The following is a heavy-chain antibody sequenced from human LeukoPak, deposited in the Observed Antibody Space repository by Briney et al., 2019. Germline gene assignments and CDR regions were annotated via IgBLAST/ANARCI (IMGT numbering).Heavy chain of an antibody. CDR2: IYYSGST. Sequence: PSETLSLTCTVSGGSISSYYWSWIRQPPGKGLEWIGYIYYSGSTNYNPSLKSRVTISVDTSKNQFSLKLSSVTAADTAVYYCARGEYSSSSFSFDNWGQGTLVTVSS. CDR1: GGSISSYY. V-gene: IGHV4-59*01. J-gene: IGHJ4*02. D-gene: IGHD6-6*01. CDR3: ARGEYSSSSFSFDN.